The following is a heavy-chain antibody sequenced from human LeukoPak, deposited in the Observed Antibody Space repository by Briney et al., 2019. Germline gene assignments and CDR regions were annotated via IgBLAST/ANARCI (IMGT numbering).Heavy chain of an antibody. CDR2: INHSGST. CDR1: GGSFSGYY. J-gene: IGHJ4*02. D-gene: IGHD5-24*01. Sequence: SETLSLTCAVYGGSFSGYYWSWIRQPPGKGLEWIGEINHSGSTNYNPSLKSRVTISVDTSKNQFSLKLSSVTAADTAVYYCARERDGRFFDYWGQGTLVTVSS. CDR3: ARERDGRFFDY. V-gene: IGHV4-34*01.